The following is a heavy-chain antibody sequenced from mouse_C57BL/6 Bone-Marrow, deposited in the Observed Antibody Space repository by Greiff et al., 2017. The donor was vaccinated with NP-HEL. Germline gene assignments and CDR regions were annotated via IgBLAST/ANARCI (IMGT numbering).Heavy chain of an antibody. D-gene: IGHD1-1*01. V-gene: IGHV1-80*01. J-gene: IGHJ2*01. CDR2: IYPGDGDT. Sequence: QVQLQQSGAELVKPGASVKIFCKASGYAFSSYWMNWVKQRPGKGLEWIGQIYPGDGDTNYNGKFKGKATLTADKSSSTAYMQLSSLTSEDSAVYFCARYYGSSYYFDYWGQGTTLTVSS. CDR1: GYAFSSYW. CDR3: ARYYGSSYYFDY.